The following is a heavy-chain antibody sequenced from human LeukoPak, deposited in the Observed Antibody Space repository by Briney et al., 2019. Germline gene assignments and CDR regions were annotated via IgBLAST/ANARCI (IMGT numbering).Heavy chain of an antibody. V-gene: IGHV3-11*06. D-gene: IGHD3-10*01. CDR1: GFTFSDYY. CDR3: ARGLKGYYYGSGISSVDY. CDR2: ISSSSSYI. Sequence: GGSLRLSCAASGFTFSDYYMSWVRQAPGKGLEWVSSISSSSSYIYYADSVKGRFTISRDNAKNSLYLQMNSLRAEDTAVYYCARGLKGYYYGSGISSVDYWGQGTLVTVSS. J-gene: IGHJ4*02.